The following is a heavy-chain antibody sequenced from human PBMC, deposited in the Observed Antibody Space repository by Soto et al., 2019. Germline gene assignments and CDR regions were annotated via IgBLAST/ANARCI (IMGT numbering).Heavy chain of an antibody. Sequence: QVQLVQSGAEVKKPGASVKVSCKASGYTFTSYAMHWVRQAPGQRLEWMGWINAGNGNTKYSQKFQGRVTITRDTSGSTAYMELSSLRSEATAVYYCASWGGSSDFDCGGQGTLVTFSS. CDR1: GYTFTSYA. CDR2: INAGNGNT. CDR3: ASWGGSSDFDC. D-gene: IGHD6-6*01. J-gene: IGHJ4*02. V-gene: IGHV1-3*01.